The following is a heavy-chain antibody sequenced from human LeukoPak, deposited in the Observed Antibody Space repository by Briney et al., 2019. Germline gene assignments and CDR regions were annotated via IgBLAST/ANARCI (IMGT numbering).Heavy chain of an antibody. CDR1: GGSISSYY. CDR2: IYYSGST. Sequence: PSETLSLTCTVSGGSISSYYWSWIRQPPGKGLEWIGYIYYSGSTNYNPSLKSRVTISVDTSKNQFSLKLSSVTAADTAVYYCARIRITMVRGVIMGYYFDHWGQGTLVTVSS. D-gene: IGHD3-10*01. J-gene: IGHJ4*02. CDR3: ARIRITMVRGVIMGYYFDH. V-gene: IGHV4-59*01.